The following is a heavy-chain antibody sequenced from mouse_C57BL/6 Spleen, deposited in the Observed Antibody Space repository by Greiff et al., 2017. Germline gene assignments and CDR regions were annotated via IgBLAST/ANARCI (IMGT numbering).Heavy chain of an antibody. CDR1: GYTFTSYW. V-gene: IGHV1-50*01. Sequence: QVQLQQPGAELVKPGASVKLSCKASGYTFTSYWMQWVKQRPGQGLEWIGEIDPSDSYTNYNQKFKGKATLTVDTSSSTAYMQLSSLTSEDSAVYYCARWPFLGRFDYWGQGTTLTVSS. J-gene: IGHJ2*01. CDR3: ARWPFLGRFDY. D-gene: IGHD4-1*01. CDR2: IDPSDSYT.